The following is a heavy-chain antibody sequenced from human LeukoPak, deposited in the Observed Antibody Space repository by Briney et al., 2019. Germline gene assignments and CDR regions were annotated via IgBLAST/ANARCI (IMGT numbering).Heavy chain of an antibody. CDR1: GYTFTGYY. CDR3: ATIEMATTSNPIDY. V-gene: IGHV1-2*02. D-gene: IGHD5-12*01. CDR2: INPNSGGT. Sequence: ASVKVSCKASGYTFTGYYMHWVRQAPGQELEWMGWINPNSGGTNYAQKFQGRVTMTRDASISTAYMELSRLRSDDTAVYYCATIEMATTSNPIDYWGQGTLVTVSS. J-gene: IGHJ4*02.